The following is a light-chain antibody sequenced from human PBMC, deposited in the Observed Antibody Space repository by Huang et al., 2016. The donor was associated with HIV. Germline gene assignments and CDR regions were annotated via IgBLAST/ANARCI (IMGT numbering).Light chain of an antibody. CDR2: DAS. J-gene: IGKJ4*01. CDR3: QQRSNWPRT. Sequence: EIVLTQSPATLSLSPGERATLSCRASENIFNYLAWYQQKPGQAPRLLIYDASNRATGIPARFSGSGSGTDFTLTISSLEPEDFAVYYCQQRSNWPRTFGGGTKVVIK. V-gene: IGKV3-11*01. CDR1: ENIFNY.